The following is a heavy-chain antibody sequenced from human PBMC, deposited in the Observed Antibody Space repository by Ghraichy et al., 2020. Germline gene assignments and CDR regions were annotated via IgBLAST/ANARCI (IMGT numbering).Heavy chain of an antibody. Sequence: SGKVRFTISRDNSKNTLYVQMNSLRAEDTAVYYCARAMRAPFYYGSGSYYKALFDYWGQGTLVTVSS. D-gene: IGHD3-10*01. V-gene: IGHV3-30*01. CDR3: ARAMRAPFYYGSGSYYKALFDY. J-gene: IGHJ4*02.